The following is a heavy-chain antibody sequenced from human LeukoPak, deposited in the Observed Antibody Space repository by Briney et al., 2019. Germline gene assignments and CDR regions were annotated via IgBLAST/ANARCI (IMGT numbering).Heavy chain of an antibody. Sequence: GGSLRLSCAASGFTFSTYAILWVRQAPGKGLEWVAVISYDGSNKYYADSVKGRFTISRDNSKNTLYLQMNSLRAEDTAVYYCARDRVSSNSGWSGYYYYYGMDVWGQGTTVTVSS. D-gene: IGHD6-19*01. CDR3: ARDRVSSNSGWSGYYYYYGMDV. J-gene: IGHJ6*02. V-gene: IGHV3-30-3*01. CDR2: ISYDGSNK. CDR1: GFTFSTYA.